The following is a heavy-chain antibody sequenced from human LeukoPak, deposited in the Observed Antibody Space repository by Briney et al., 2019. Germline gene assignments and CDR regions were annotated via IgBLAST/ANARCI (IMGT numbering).Heavy chain of an antibody. CDR2: INSDGSST. Sequence: GGSLRLSCAASGFTFSSYWMHWVRQAPGKGLVWVSRINSDGSSTSYADSVKGRFTISRDNAKNTLYLQMNSLRAEDTAVYYCARDQDDILTGWGYYYGMDVWGQGTTVTVSS. CDR1: GFTFSSYW. V-gene: IGHV3-74*01. J-gene: IGHJ6*02. D-gene: IGHD3-9*01. CDR3: ARDQDDILTGWGYYYGMDV.